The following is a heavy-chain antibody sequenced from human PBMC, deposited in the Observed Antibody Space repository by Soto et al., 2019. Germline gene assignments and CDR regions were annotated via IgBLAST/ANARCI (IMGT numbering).Heavy chain of an antibody. CDR2: INHSGST. Sequence: QVQLQQWGAGLLKPSETLSLTCAVYGGSFSGYYWTWIRQPPGTGLEWIGEINHSGSTNYNPSLKSRVTISVDTPKNQFSLKLASVTAADTAVSYCARDKITGLFDYWGQGTLVTVSS. CDR3: ARDKITGLFDY. D-gene: IGHD2-8*02. V-gene: IGHV4-34*01. CDR1: GGSFSGYY. J-gene: IGHJ4*02.